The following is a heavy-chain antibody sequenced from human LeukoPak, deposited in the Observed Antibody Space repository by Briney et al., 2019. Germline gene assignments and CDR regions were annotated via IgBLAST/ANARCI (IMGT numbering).Heavy chain of an antibody. CDR3: ANWAGTPAGYFSGPLDY. CDR2: INPGNGNT. Sequence: ASVKVSCKASGYTLTDHDIHWVRQAPGQRLEWIGWINPGNGNTKYSQKFQGRVTITRDTSASTAYMELSSLTSEDTAVYYCANWAGTPAGYFSGPLDYWGQGTLVTVSS. CDR1: GYTLTDHD. D-gene: IGHD6-19*01. J-gene: IGHJ4*02. V-gene: IGHV1-3*01.